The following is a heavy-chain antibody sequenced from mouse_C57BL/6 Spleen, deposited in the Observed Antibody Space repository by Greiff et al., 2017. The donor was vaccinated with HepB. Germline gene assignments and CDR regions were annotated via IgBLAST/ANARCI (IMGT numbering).Heavy chain of an antibody. CDR1: GFTFSSYT. Sequence: EVMLVESGGGLVKPGGSLKLSCAASGFTFSSYTMSWVRQTPEKRLEWVATISGGGGNIYYPDSVKGRFTISSDNAKNTLYLQMSSLRSEDTALYYCARANRDHYYSMDYWGQGTSVTVSS. V-gene: IGHV5-9*01. CDR2: ISGGGGNI. J-gene: IGHJ4*01. D-gene: IGHD4-1*01. CDR3: ARANRDHYYSMDY.